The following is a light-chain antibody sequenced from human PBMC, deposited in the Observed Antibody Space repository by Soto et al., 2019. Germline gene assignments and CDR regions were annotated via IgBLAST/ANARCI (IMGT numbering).Light chain of an antibody. CDR2: DAS. CDR1: QSVSDK. CDR3: QQRSDWPPWT. J-gene: IGKJ1*01. Sequence: EIVLTQSPATLPVSPGERATLSCRASQSVSDKLAWYQQKPGQAPRLLIYDASNRATGIPARFSGSGSGTDFTLTISSLEPEDFAVYYCQQRSDWPPWTFGQGTKVDIK. V-gene: IGKV3-11*01.